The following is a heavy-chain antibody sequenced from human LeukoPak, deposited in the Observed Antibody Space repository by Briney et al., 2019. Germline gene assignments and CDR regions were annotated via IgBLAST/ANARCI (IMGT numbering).Heavy chain of an antibody. D-gene: IGHD3-22*01. J-gene: IGHJ4*02. CDR2: ISGSGGST. CDR3: AKVGPPYDSSGYFDY. V-gene: IGHV3-23*01. Sequence: GGSLRLSCAASGFTFRSYAMSWVRQAPGKGLEWVSAISGSGGSTYYADSVKGRFTISRDNSKNTLYLQMNSLRAEDMAVYYCAKVGPPYDSSGYFDYRGQGTLVTVSS. CDR1: GFTFRSYA.